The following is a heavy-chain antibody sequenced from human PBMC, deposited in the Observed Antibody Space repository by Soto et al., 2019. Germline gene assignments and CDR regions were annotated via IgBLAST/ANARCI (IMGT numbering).Heavy chain of an antibody. CDR2: ITSSGDYT. CDR1: GFTFSNYN. J-gene: IGHJ4*02. D-gene: IGHD6-6*01. V-gene: IGHV3-11*06. Sequence: QVQLVESGGGLVKPGGSLRLSCAASGFTFSNYNMSWIRQAPGKGLEWVSGITSSGDYTNYAESVKGRFTISRDNAKNSLYLQMNSLRAEDTAVYYCAREAARPDYWGQGTLVAVSS. CDR3: AREAARPDY.